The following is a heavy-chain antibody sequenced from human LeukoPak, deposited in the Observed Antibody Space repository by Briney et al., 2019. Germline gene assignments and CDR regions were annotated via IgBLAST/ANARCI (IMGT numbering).Heavy chain of an antibody. CDR3: ARRFSTAWYFDS. D-gene: IGHD6-19*01. V-gene: IGHV4-39*01. Sequence: SETLSLTCTVSAVSISSSTYWGWIRQPPGQGLGWIGTIYYGGNTYYNPSLESRVTISLDTSKNLFSLKLSSVTAADTAVYYCARRFSTAWYFDSWGQGTLVTVSS. CDR1: AVSISSSTY. CDR2: IYYGGNT. J-gene: IGHJ4*02.